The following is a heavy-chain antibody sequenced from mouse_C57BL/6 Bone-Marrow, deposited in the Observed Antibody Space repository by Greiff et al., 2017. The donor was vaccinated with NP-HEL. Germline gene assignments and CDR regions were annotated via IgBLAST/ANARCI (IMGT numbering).Heavy chain of an antibody. J-gene: IGHJ1*03. Sequence: VQLKQSGPVLVKPGASVKMSCKASGYTFTDYYMNWVKQSHGKSLEWIGVINPYNGGTSYNQKFKGKATLTVDKSSSTAYMELNSLTSEDSAVYYGARGGTRYWYFDVWGTGTTVTVSS. CDR1: GYTFTDYY. CDR3: ARGGTRYWYFDV. CDR2: INPYNGGT. V-gene: IGHV1-19*01.